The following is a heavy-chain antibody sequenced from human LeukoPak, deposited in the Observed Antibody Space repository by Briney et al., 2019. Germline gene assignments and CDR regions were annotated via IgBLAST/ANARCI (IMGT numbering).Heavy chain of an antibody. Sequence: SVKVSCKASGGTFSSYAISWVRQAPGQGLEWMGRIIPILGIANYAQKFQGRVTITADKSMSTAYMELSSLRSEDTAVYYCARDYDYGDYVGQYFDYWGQGTLVTVSS. CDR2: IIPILGIA. V-gene: IGHV1-69*04. CDR3: ARDYDYGDYVGQYFDY. D-gene: IGHD4-17*01. CDR1: GGTFSSYA. J-gene: IGHJ4*02.